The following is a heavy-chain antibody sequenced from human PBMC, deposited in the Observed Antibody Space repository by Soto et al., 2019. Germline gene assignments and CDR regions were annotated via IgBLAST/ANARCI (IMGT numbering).Heavy chain of an antibody. Sequence: GGYPRLSCAASGFTFSDYYMSWVRQAPGRGLEWISYSSNSGTFARYATSVKGRFSISRDNANNSLYLEMNSLRVEDTAVYYCARSADKSNVFHYWG. CDR1: GFTFSDYY. CDR2: SSNSGTFA. D-gene: IGHD3-10*02. V-gene: IGHV3-11*06. J-gene: IGHJ4*01. CDR3: ARSADKSNVFHY.